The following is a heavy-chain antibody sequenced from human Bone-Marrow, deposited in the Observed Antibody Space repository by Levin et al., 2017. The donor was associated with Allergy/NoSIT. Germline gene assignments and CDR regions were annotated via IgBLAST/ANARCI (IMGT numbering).Heavy chain of an antibody. Sequence: GESLKISCAASGFTVSSHYMSWVRQAPGKGLEWVSVIYSGGSTYYADSVKGRFTISRDNSKNTLYLQMNSLRAEDTAVYYCARGPYGSGSFDFDYWGQGTLVTVSS. CDR1: GFTVSSHY. V-gene: IGHV3-53*01. CDR3: ARGPYGSGSFDFDY. J-gene: IGHJ4*02. D-gene: IGHD3-10*01. CDR2: IYSGGST.